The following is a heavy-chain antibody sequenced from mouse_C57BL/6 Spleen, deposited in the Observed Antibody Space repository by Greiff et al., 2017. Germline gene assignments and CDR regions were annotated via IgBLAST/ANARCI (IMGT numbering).Heavy chain of an antibody. CDR2: IHPNSGST. J-gene: IGHJ3*01. CDR1: GYTFTSYW. CDR3: AREGNDGYFAY. Sequence: VQLQQSGAELVKPGASVKLSCKASGYTFTSYWMHWVKQRPGQGLEWIGMIHPNSGSTNYNEKFKNKATLTVDKSSSTAYMQLSSLTSEDSAVYYCAREGNDGYFAYWGQGTLVTVSA. V-gene: IGHV1-64*01. D-gene: IGHD2-3*01.